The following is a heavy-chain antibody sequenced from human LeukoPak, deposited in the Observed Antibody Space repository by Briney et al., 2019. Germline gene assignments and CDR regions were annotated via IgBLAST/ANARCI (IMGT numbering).Heavy chain of an antibody. J-gene: IGHJ6*03. Sequence: GASVKVSCKASGYTFTGYYMHWVRQAPGQGLEWMGRINPNSGGTNYAQKFQGRVTMTRDTSISTAYMELSRLRSDDTAVYYCARSDVVVPAAYYYYYYYMDVWGKGTTVTVSS. D-gene: IGHD2-2*01. CDR2: INPNSGGT. CDR1: GYTFTGYY. CDR3: ARSDVVVPAAYYYYYYYMDV. V-gene: IGHV1-2*06.